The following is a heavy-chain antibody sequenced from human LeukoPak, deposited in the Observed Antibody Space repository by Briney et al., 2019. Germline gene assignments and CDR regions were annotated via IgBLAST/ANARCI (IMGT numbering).Heavy chain of an antibody. CDR3: ARGDSSSWYRYFDY. D-gene: IGHD6-13*01. Sequence: SETLSLTCAVSGVSISSNNWWNWVRQPPGKGLEWIGEIYHSGSTNYNPSLKSRVTISVDTSKNQFSLKLSSVTAADTAVYYCARGDSSSWYRYFDYWGQGTLVTVSS. J-gene: IGHJ4*02. CDR1: GVSISSNNW. CDR2: IYHSGST. V-gene: IGHV4-4*02.